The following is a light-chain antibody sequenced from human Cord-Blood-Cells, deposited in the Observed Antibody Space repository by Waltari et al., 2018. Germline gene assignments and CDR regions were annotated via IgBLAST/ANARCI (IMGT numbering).Light chain of an antibody. Sequence: QSALTQPASVSGSPGQSITIPCTGTSSDAGSYNLVSWYQQHPGKAPKLMIYEGSKRPSGVSNRFSGSKSGNTASLTIAGLQAEDEADYYCCSYAGSSFYVFGTGTKVTVL. V-gene: IGLV2-23*01. CDR3: CSYAGSSFYV. J-gene: IGLJ1*01. CDR2: EGS. CDR1: SSDAGSYNL.